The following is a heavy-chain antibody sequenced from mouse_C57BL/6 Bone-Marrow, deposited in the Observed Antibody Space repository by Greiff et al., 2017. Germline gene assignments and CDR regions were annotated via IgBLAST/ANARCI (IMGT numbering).Heavy chain of an antibody. CDR1: GFTFSSYG. D-gene: IGHD2-12*01. CDR3: ARLHSYSYSYYFDY. CDR2: ISSGGSYT. Sequence: EVQLQESGGDLVKPGGSLKLSCAASGFTFSSYGMSWVRQTPDQRLEWVATISSGGSYTYYPDSVKGRFTISRDNAKNTLYLQMSSLTSEDTAMDYCARLHSYSYSYYFDYWGQGTTLTVSS. V-gene: IGHV5-6*01. J-gene: IGHJ2*01.